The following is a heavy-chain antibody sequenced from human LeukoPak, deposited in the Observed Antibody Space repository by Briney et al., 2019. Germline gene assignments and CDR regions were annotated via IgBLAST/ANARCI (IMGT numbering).Heavy chain of an antibody. CDR3: AKDLTDILTGYCCY. Sequence: GGSLRLSCAASGFTFSSYAMSWVRQAPGKGLEGVSAISGSGGSTYYADSVKGRFTISRDNSKNTLYLQMNSLRAEDTAVYYCAKDLTDILTGYCCYWGQGTLVTVSS. CDR2: ISGSGGST. CDR1: GFTFSSYA. D-gene: IGHD3-9*01. V-gene: IGHV3-23*01. J-gene: IGHJ4*02.